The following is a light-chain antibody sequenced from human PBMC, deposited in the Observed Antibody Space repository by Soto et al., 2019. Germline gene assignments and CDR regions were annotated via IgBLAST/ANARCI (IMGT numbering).Light chain of an antibody. CDR3: SSYTVSAYHYV. J-gene: IGLJ1*01. CDR2: EVT. Sequence: QSGQSEAPSVRRSPGQSITISCNGTSSDVGGYNYVSWYQQHPNKAPKLIIYEVTNRPSGVSSRFSGSRSGNTASLTISGLQAEDEADYYCSSYTVSAYHYVFGTGTNVAVL. CDR1: SSDVGGYNY. V-gene: IGLV2-14*01.